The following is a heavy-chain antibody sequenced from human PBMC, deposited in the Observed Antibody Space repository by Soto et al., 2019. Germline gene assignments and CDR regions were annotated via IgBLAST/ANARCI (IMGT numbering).Heavy chain of an antibody. D-gene: IGHD6-13*01. Sequence: EVQLVESGGGLVQPGGSLRLSCAASGFTFSSYSMNWVRQAPGKGLEWVSYISSSSSTIYYADSVKGRFTISRDNAKNSLYLQMNSLRDEDTAVYYCARDFPVISSWYDLNWFDPWGQGTLVTVSS. J-gene: IGHJ5*02. CDR2: ISSSSSTI. CDR3: ARDFPVISSWYDLNWFDP. V-gene: IGHV3-48*02. CDR1: GFTFSSYS.